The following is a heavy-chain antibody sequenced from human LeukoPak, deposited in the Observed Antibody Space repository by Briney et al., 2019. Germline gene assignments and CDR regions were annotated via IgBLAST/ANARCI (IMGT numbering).Heavy chain of an antibody. CDR1: GGSIRSYY. CDR2: IYYSGST. J-gene: IGHJ2*01. V-gene: IGHV4-59*01. Sequence: KSSETLSLTCTVSGGSIRSYYWNWIRQPPGKGLEWIGYIYYSGSTNYNPSLKSRVTISVDTSKNQFSLKLSSVTAADTAVYYCARDRGDYCSGGSCYSYWYFDLWGRGTLVTVSS. D-gene: IGHD2-15*01. CDR3: ARDRGDYCSGGSCYSYWYFDL.